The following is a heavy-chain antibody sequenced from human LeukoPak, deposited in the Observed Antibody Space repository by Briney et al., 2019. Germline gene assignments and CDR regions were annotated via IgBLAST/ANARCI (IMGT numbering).Heavy chain of an antibody. CDR1: GFTVSSNY. J-gene: IGHJ5*02. CDR3: AKDPPGYCGGDCYPNWFDP. CDR2: IYSGGST. D-gene: IGHD2-21*02. Sequence: GGSLRLSCAASGFTVSSNYMSWVRQAPGKGLEWVSVIYSGGSTHYADSVKGRFTISRDNSKNTLYLQMNSLRAEDTAVYYCAKDPPGYCGGDCYPNWFDPWGQGTLVTVSS. V-gene: IGHV3-53*05.